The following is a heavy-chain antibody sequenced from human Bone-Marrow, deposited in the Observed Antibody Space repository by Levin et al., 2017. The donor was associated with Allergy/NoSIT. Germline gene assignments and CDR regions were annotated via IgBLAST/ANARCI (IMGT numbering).Heavy chain of an antibody. D-gene: IGHD6-19*01. CDR2: VLPLSGKA. CDR3: AAVAGSPFDQ. CDR1: GATFNSYV. Sequence: SVKVSCKASGATFNSYVVSWVRQAPGQGLEWMGGVLPLSGKANYAQKFQGRVTITADGSTGTVYMELNSLTSDDTATYYCAAVAGSPFDQWGQGTLVTVSS. J-gene: IGHJ4*02. V-gene: IGHV1-69*13.